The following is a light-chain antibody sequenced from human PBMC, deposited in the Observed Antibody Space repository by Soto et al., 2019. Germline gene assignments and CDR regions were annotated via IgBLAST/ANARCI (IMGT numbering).Light chain of an antibody. J-gene: IGKJ1*01. V-gene: IGKV1-27*01. CDR2: DAS. Sequence: QMTQSPSSLSASVGDRVTITCRASQDISKYLAWYQQRPGKVPKLLISDASSLQSGVPSRFSGSGSGTDFTLTISSLQPEDVATYYCQKYNDAPQTFGQGTKVEL. CDR1: QDISKY. CDR3: QKYNDAPQT.